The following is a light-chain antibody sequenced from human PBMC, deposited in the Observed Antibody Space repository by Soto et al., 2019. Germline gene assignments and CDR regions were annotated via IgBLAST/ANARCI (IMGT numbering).Light chain of an antibody. V-gene: IGLV2-11*01. J-gene: IGLJ2*01. CDR1: SSDVGYYNY. CDR3: CSYAGSYSHVA. CDR2: DVS. Sequence: QSALTQSRSVSGSPGQSVTISCTGTSSDVGYYNYVSWYQQHPGKAPKLMIYDVSKRPSGVPDRFSGSKSGNTASLTISGLQAEDEAHYYCCSYAGSYSHVAFGGGTKLTVL.